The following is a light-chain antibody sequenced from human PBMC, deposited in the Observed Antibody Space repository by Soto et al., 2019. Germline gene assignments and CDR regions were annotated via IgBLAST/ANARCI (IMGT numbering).Light chain of an antibody. Sequence: QSALTQPPSASGSPGQSVTISCTGTSSDVGGYNYVSWYQQHPGKAPKVMIYEVSKRPSGVPDRFSGSKSGNTASLTVSGLQAGDEADYYCSSFAGSNLIFGGGSKLTVL. V-gene: IGLV2-8*01. CDR3: SSFAGSNLI. J-gene: IGLJ2*01. CDR2: EVS. CDR1: SSDVGGYNY.